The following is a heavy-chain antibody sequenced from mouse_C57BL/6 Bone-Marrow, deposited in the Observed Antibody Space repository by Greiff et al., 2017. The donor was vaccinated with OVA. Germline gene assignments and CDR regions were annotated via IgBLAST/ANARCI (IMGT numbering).Heavy chain of an antibody. D-gene: IGHD2-1*01. J-gene: IGHJ2*01. CDR1: GCTFTNYW. Sequence: QVQLQQSGAELVRPGTSVKMSCKASGCTFTNYWIGWAKQRPGHGLEWIGDIYPGGGYTNYNEKFKGKATLTADKSSSTAYMQFSSLTSEDSAIYYCARSYGNSFDYWGQGTTLTVSS. CDR2: IYPGGGYT. CDR3: ARSYGNSFDY. V-gene: IGHV1-63*01.